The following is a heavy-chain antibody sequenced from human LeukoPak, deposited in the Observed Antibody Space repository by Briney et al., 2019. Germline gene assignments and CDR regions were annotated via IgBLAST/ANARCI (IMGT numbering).Heavy chain of an antibody. V-gene: IGHV5-51*01. CDR1: GYSFTSYW. D-gene: IGHD3-22*01. Sequence: GESLKISCKGSGYSFTSYWIGWVRQMPGKGLEWMGIIYPGDSDTRYSPSFQGQVTISDDKSISTAYLQWSSLKASDTAMYYCARRKYYYDSSGYYPDGTGYFDLWGRGTLVTVSS. J-gene: IGHJ2*01. CDR2: IYPGDSDT. CDR3: ARRKYYYDSSGYYPDGTGYFDL.